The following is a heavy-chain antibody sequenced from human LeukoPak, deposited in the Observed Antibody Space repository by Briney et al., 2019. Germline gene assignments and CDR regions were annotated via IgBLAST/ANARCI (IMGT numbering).Heavy chain of an antibody. CDR1: GYTFTSYG. V-gene: IGHV1-18*01. Sequence: ASVKVSCKASGYTFTSYGISWVRQAPGQGLEWMGWISAYDGNTNYAQKLQGRVTMTTDTSTSTAYMELRSLRSDDTAVYYCARDATSPWGLQYYYYYGMDVWGQGTTVTVSS. CDR3: ARDATSPWGLQYYYYYGMDV. CDR2: ISAYDGNT. J-gene: IGHJ6*02. D-gene: IGHD2-21*01.